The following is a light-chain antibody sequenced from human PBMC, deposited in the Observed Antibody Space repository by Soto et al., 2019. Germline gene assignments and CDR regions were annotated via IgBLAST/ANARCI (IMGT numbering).Light chain of an antibody. Sequence: QSVLTQPASVSGSPGQSITISCTGSSNEALNYDVVSWYQHHPGQVPKLIIYEGNKRPSGVSSRFSASRSGNMASLTISGLQAEDEADYYCQSFDTSLSAYVFGIGTKLTVL. CDR3: QSFDTSLSAYV. V-gene: IGLV2-23*01. CDR1: SNEALNYDV. CDR2: EGN. J-gene: IGLJ1*01.